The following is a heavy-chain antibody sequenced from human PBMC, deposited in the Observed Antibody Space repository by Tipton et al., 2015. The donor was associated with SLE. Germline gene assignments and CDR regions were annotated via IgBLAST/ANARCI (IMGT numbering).Heavy chain of an antibody. Sequence: TLSLTCTVSGGSISFDYWSWIRQSAGRGLEWIGRIYSSGDRDYNPSLRSRVTISVDTSKNQFSLNLRSVTAADTAVYYCAGAWQGYCSGGTCYVLDYWGQGTLVTVSS. D-gene: IGHD2-15*01. V-gene: IGHV4-4*07. CDR1: GGSISFDY. J-gene: IGHJ4*02. CDR2: IYSSGDR. CDR3: AGAWQGYCSGGTCYVLDY.